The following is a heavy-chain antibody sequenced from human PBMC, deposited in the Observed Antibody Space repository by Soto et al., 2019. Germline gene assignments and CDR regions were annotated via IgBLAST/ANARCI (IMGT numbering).Heavy chain of an antibody. CDR1: GFTFSTYG. CDR2: IWYDGSIK. Sequence: SCAASGFTFSTYGMHWVRQIPGKGLQWVAIIWYDGSIKYYADSVKGRFTISRDNSKNTLYLQMNSLRDEDTAVYYCARIDCTGNNCNPYYHYGMDVWGQGTTVTVSS. V-gene: IGHV3-33*01. J-gene: IGHJ6*02. CDR3: ARIDCTGNNCNPYYHYGMDV. D-gene: IGHD2-8*02.